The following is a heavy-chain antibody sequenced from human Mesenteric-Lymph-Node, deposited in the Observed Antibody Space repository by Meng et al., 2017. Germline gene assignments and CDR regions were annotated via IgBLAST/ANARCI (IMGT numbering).Heavy chain of an antibody. V-gene: IGHV1-2*06. CDR2: INPNSGGT. J-gene: IGHJ3*02. Sequence: ASVKVSCKASGFTYTSYHMHWVRQAPGQGLEWMGRINPNSGGTNYAQKFQGRVTMTRDTSISTAYMELSRLRSDDTAVYYCARGRIGYGDYDRDAFDIWGQGTMVTVSS. D-gene: IGHD4-17*01. CDR3: ARGRIGYGDYDRDAFDI. CDR1: GFTYTSYH.